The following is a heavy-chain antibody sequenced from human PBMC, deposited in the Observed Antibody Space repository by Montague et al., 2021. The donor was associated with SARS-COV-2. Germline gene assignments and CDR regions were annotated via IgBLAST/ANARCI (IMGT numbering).Heavy chain of an antibody. CDR3: ARGRVEITMMAVVFTGGIYYFDH. D-gene: IGHD3-22*01. J-gene: IGHJ1*01. CDR2: MTDNGST. Sequence: SETLSLTCAVYGGSFSGYDWTWIRQSPGKGLERIGEMTDNGSTKYNPSLKRQVTVSSDTSKNQFSLKLKSVTAADTAVYYCARGRVEITMMAVVFTGGIYYFDHWGRGTLVIVSS. CDR1: GGSFSGYD. V-gene: IGHV4-34*01.